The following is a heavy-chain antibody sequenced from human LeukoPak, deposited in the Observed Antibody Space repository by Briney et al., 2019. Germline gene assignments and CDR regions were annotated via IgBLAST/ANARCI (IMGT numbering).Heavy chain of an antibody. V-gene: IGHV1-3*01. CDR2: INAGNGDT. CDR3: ATGGPYGGNSEALDY. D-gene: IGHD4-23*01. J-gene: IGHJ4*02. CDR1: GYTFINHA. Sequence: ASVTVSCTASGYTFINHAIHWVRQAPGQRPEWMGWINAGNGDTKVSQKFQGRVTMTEDTSTDTAYMELSSLRSEDTAVYYCATGGPYGGNSEALDYWGQGTLVTVSS.